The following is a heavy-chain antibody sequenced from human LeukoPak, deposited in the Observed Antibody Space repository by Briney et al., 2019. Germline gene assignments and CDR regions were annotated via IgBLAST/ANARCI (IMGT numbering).Heavy chain of an antibody. V-gene: IGHV1-18*01. Sequence: ASVKVSCKASGYTFTSYGISWVRQAPGQGLEWMGWISAYNGNTNYAQKLQGRVTMTTDTSTSTAYMELRSLRSDDTAVYYCAREDEIWHIGWDLKNAEYFQHWGQGTLVTVSS. CDR2: ISAYNGNT. CDR1: GYTFTSYG. J-gene: IGHJ1*01. CDR3: AREDEIWHIGWDLKNAEYFQH. D-gene: IGHD1-26*01.